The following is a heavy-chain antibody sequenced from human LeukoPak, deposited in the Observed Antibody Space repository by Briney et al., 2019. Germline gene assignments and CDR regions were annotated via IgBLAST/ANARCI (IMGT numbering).Heavy chain of an antibody. CDR3: ANGGSKPYHYYYGMDV. CDR2: ISGSGGST. V-gene: IGHV3-23*01. CDR1: GFTFSSYA. J-gene: IGHJ6*02. Sequence: GGSLRLSCAASGFTFSSYAMSWVRQAPGKGLEWVSAISGSGGSTYYADSVKGRFTISRDNSKNTLYLQMNSLRAEDTAVYYCANGGSKPYHYYYGMDVWGQGTTVTVSS. D-gene: IGHD1-26*01.